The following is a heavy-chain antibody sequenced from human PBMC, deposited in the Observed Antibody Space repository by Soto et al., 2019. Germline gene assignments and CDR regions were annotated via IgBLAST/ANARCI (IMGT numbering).Heavy chain of an antibody. CDR2: INPNNGAT. Sequence: QAQLVQSGAAVKKPGASVTVSCKASGYTFTAYFIHWVRQAPGQGFEWVGWINPNNGATNIARKFQGRVTMTRDTSISTAHMELSRVTSDDTAIFYCARVLTSVTTGELDPWGQGTLVTVSS. D-gene: IGHD4-17*01. V-gene: IGHV1-2*02. CDR1: GYTFTAYF. CDR3: ARVLTSVTTGELDP. J-gene: IGHJ5*02.